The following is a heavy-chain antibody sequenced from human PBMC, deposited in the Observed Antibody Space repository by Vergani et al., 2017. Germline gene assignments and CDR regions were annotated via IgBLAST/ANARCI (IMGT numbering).Heavy chain of an antibody. CDR3: ARDNWNLNYFDY. Sequence: QVQLVQSGSELKKPGASVKVSCKASGYTFSNYAMNWVRQAPGQGLEWMGGIIPIFGTANYAQKFQGRVTITADESTSTAYMELSSLRSEDTAVYYCARDNWNLNYFDYWGQGTLVTVSS. CDR1: GYTFSNYA. D-gene: IGHD1-7*01. CDR2: IIPIFGTA. J-gene: IGHJ4*02. V-gene: IGHV1-69*01.